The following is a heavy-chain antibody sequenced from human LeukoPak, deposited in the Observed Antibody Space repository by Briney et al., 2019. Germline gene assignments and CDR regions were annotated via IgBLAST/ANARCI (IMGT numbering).Heavy chain of an antibody. CDR3: AREGGGWYGNFDY. Sequence: ASVKVSCKASGYTFIDYYIHWVRQAPGQGLEWMGWINPDSGGTNYAQKFQGRVTMTRDTSISTAYMEVSRLRSDDTAVYYCAREGGGWYGNFDYWGQGTLVTVSS. V-gene: IGHV1-2*02. D-gene: IGHD6-19*01. CDR1: GYTFIDYY. CDR2: INPDSGGT. J-gene: IGHJ4*02.